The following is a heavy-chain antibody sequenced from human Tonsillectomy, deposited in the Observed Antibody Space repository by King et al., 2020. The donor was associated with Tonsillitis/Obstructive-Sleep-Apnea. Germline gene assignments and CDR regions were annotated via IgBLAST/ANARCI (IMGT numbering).Heavy chain of an antibody. J-gene: IGHJ4*02. Sequence: VQLVESGGGLVKPGRSLRLSCTASGFTFGDYAMSWFRQAPGKGLEWVGFIRSKAYGGTTEYAASVKGRFTISRADSKSIAYLQMNSLKTEDTAVYYCTRVRDIVVVPAALDYWGQGTLVTVSS. CDR1: GFTFGDYA. CDR2: IRSKAYGGTT. V-gene: IGHV3-49*05. CDR3: TRVRDIVVVPAALDY. D-gene: IGHD2-2*01.